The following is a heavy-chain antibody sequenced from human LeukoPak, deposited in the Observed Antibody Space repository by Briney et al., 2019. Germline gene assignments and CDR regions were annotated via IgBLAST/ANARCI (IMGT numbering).Heavy chain of an antibody. CDR2: IIPIFGTA. D-gene: IGHD6-13*01. CDR3: ARAMNILSQQLPLDY. Sequence: GASVKVSCKASGYTFTSYGISWVRQAPGQGLEWMGGIIPIFGTANYAQKFQGRVTITADESTSTAYMELSSLRSEDTAVYYCARAMNILSQQLPLDYWGQGTLVTVSS. J-gene: IGHJ4*02. CDR1: GYTFTSYG. V-gene: IGHV1-69*13.